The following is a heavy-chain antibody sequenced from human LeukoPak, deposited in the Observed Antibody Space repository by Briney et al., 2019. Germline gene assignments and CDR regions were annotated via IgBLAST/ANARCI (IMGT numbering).Heavy chain of an antibody. CDR1: GFTFSNYA. CDR2: INGPGSTT. D-gene: IGHD6-19*01. CDR3: AKGMINGWYALEF. V-gene: IGHV3-23*01. Sequence: GGSLRLSCAASGFTFSNYAMPWLRQAPGKGLEYVSTINGPGSTTYYADSVKGRFTISRDNSKNTLYLQMNSLRDEDTAVYYCAKGMINGWYALEFWGRGTLVTVSS. J-gene: IGHJ4*02.